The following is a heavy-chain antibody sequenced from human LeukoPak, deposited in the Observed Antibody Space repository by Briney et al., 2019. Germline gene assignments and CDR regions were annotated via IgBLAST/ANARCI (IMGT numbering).Heavy chain of an antibody. CDR1: GASINNSNW. Sequence: SQTLSLTCAVSGASINNSNWWSWVRQPPGKGLEWIGEIYHSGSTNYNPSLKSRITISVVQSKNQFSLKLSSVTAADTAVYYCARDGGHYSSGWYRGPYYYYMDVWGKGTTVTISS. CDR3: ARDGGHYSSGWYRGPYYYYMDV. J-gene: IGHJ6*03. V-gene: IGHV4-4*02. CDR2: IYHSGST. D-gene: IGHD6-19*01.